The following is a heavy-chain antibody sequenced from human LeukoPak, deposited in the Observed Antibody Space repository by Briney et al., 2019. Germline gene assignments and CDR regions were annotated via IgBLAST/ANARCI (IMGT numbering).Heavy chain of an antibody. Sequence: PGGSLRLSCAASGFTFSSYWMSWVRQAPGKGLEWVAKIKQDGSEKYYVDSVKGRFTISRDNAKNSLYLKMNSLRAEDTAVYYCARISTAMVMNYWGQGTLVTVSS. J-gene: IGHJ4*02. CDR2: IKQDGSEK. CDR1: GFTFSSYW. V-gene: IGHV3-7*01. CDR3: ARISTAMVMNY. D-gene: IGHD5-18*01.